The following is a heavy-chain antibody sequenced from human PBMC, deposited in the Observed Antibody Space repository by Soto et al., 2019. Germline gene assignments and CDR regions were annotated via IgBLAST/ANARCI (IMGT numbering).Heavy chain of an antibody. J-gene: IGHJ4*02. Sequence: GGSLRLSCATSGLTFSNYAMSWVRQAPGRGLEWVSSMSGSSSTTYYADSVKGRFTISRGRSKNTLYLQISSLRAEDTALYYCAKNQERELPRVIDFWGQGTLVTVSS. D-gene: IGHD1-7*01. CDR1: GLTFSNYA. CDR3: AKNQERELPRVIDF. CDR2: MSGSSSTT. V-gene: IGHV3-23*01.